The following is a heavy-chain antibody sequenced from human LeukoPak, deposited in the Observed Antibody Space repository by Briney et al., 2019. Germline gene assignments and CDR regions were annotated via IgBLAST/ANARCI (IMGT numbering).Heavy chain of an antibody. CDR3: AKRSSDSSGYFGY. D-gene: IGHD3-22*01. Sequence: GSLRPSLAASGFHFSSYAINWVRQAPGKGLEWVSAISGSGGSTYYAASVKGRFTISRDNSKSTLYLQMKSLRAEDTAVYYCAKRSSDSSGYFGYWGQGTLVTVSS. J-gene: IGHJ4*02. CDR1: GFHFSSYA. V-gene: IGHV3-23*01. CDR2: ISGSGGST.